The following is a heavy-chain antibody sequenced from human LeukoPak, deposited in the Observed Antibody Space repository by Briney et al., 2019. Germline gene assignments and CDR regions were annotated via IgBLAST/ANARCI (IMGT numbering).Heavy chain of an antibody. CDR1: GFTFSDYY. CDR2: ISSSGSTI. J-gene: IGHJ4*02. Sequence: KTGGSLRFSCAASGFTFSDYYMSWIRQAPGKGLEWVSYISSSGSTIYYADSVKGRFTISRDNAKNSLYLQMNSLRAEDTAVYYCARDQSYYYDSSGYYYYWGQGTLVTVSS. CDR3: ARDQSYYYDSSGYYYY. D-gene: IGHD3-22*01. V-gene: IGHV3-11*04.